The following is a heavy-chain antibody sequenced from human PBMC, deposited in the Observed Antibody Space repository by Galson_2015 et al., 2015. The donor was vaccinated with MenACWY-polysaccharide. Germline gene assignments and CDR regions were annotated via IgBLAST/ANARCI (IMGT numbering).Heavy chain of an antibody. CDR2: INAGNGDT. J-gene: IGHJ4*02. V-gene: IGHV1-3*01. CDR3: ARDLVRGYSYGFPY. Sequence: SVKVSCKASGYTFTNYALHWVRQAPGQRLEWMGWINAGNGDTKYSQKFQVRVTIIMDTSATTVNMELSSLRSEDTAVYYCARDLVRGYSYGFPYWGQGTLVTVSS. CDR1: GYTFTNYA. D-gene: IGHD5-18*01.